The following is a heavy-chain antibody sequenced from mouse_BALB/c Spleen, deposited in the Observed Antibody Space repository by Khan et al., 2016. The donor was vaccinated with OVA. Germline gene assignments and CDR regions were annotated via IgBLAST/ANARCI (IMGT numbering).Heavy chain of an antibody. CDR2: IWSDGST. Sequence: VELVESGHGLVAPSQSLSITCTVSGFSLTNYGVNWVRQPPGKGLEWLGVIWSDGSTNYHSALISRLSISKDNSKSQVFLKLNSLQTDDTATYYCVKFDGIFYVMDYWGQGTSVTVSS. J-gene: IGHJ4*01. CDR1: GFSLTNYG. CDR3: VKFDGIFYVMDY. V-gene: IGHV2-3*01. D-gene: IGHD2-3*01.